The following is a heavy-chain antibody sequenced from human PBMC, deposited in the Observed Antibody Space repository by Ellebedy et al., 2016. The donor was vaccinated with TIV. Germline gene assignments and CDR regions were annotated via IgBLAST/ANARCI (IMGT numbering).Heavy chain of an antibody. J-gene: IGHJ5*02. CDR2: ISYDGSNK. D-gene: IGHD2-2*01. Sequence: GGSLRLXXAASGFTFSSYAMHWVRQAPGKGLEWVAVISYDGSNKYYADSVKGRFTISRDNSKNTLYLQMNSLRAEDTAVYYCARGAYCSSTSWFSRGECQTGPDQFDPWGQGTLVTVSS. V-gene: IGHV3-30*04. CDR3: ARGAYCSSTSWFSRGECQTGPDQFDP. CDR1: GFTFSSYA.